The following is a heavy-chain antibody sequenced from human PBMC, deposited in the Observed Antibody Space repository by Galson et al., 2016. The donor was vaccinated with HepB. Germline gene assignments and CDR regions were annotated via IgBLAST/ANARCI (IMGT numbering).Heavy chain of an antibody. CDR3: ARVGCGESLDYYYYGMDV. J-gene: IGHJ6*02. CDR1: GGTFSSYA. V-gene: IGHV1-69*10. CDR2: IIPFLGTI. Sequence: SVKVSCKASGGTFSSYAISWVRQAPGQGLEWMGGIIPFLGTINYAQKLLGRVTSTADKSTSTAYMELSSLRSEDTAVYYCARVGCGESLDYYYYGMDVWGQGTTVTVSS. D-gene: IGHD3-10*01.